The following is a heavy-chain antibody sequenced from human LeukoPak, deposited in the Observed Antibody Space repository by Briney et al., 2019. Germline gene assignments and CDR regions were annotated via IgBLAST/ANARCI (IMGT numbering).Heavy chain of an antibody. Sequence: PSETLSLTCTVSGDSISSSSYYWAWIRQPHGKGLGWIGSIYYSGSTHYSPSLESRVTMSVDTSKNQLSLKLTSVTAADAAVYYCARQRAYYGSGSYYSGFDYWGQGALITVSS. CDR1: GDSISSSSYY. CDR2: IYYSGST. V-gene: IGHV4-39*01. CDR3: ARQRAYYGSGSYYSGFDY. J-gene: IGHJ4*02. D-gene: IGHD3-10*01.